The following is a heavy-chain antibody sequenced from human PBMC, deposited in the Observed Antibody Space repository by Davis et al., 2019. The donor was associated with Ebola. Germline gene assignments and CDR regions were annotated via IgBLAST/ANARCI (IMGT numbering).Heavy chain of an antibody. J-gene: IGHJ4*02. D-gene: IGHD3-9*01. Sequence: GESLKISCVASGFSFSSNAMSCVRQAPGKGLEWVSTISDSDTGHTHYADSVRGRFTISRDDSKNMVFLQMNSLRAEDTAVYYCTTRLVNHFDHWGQGTLVTVSS. CDR1: GFSFSSNA. V-gene: IGHV3-23*01. CDR2: ISDSDTGHT. CDR3: TTRLVNHFDH.